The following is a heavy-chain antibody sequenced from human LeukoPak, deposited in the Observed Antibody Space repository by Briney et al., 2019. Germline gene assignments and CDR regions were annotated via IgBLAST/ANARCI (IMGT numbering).Heavy chain of an antibody. D-gene: IGHD4-17*01. CDR1: GGSISSYY. Sequence: SETLSLTCTVSGGSISSYYWSWIRQPPGKGLEWIGYIYYSGSTNYNPSLKSRVTISVDTSKNQFSLKLSSVTAADTAVYYCARVPAYGPYGDSIDYWGQGTLVTVSS. CDR2: IYYSGST. J-gene: IGHJ4*02. V-gene: IGHV4-59*08. CDR3: ARVPAYGPYGDSIDY.